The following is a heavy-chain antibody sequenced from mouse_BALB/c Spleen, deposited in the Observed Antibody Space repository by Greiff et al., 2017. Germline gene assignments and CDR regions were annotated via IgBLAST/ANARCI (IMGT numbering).Heavy chain of an antibody. CDR3: AREEAFTTVFDY. J-gene: IGHJ2*01. CDR2: IYPGNGDT. V-gene: IGHV1-12*01. D-gene: IGHD1-1*01. Sequence: QVQLQQPGAELVKPGASVKMSCKASGYTFTSYNMHWVKQTPGQGLEWIGAIYPGNGDTSYNQKFKGKATLTADKSSSTAYMQLSSLTSEDSAVYYCAREEAFTTVFDYWGQGTTLTVSS. CDR1: GYTFTSYN.